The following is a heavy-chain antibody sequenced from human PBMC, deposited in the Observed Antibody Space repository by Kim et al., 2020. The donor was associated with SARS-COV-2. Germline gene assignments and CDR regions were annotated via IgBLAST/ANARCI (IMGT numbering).Heavy chain of an antibody. CDR1: GFSFSDSY. Sequence: GGSLRLSCAASGFSFSDSYLTWVRQPPGKGLEWIAYINPSGDTISYADSLRDRFTVSRDNAHNSLYLHMNSLRAEDTAMYYCAKGHWGKVFGGQGTLVIVSS. D-gene: IGHD7-27*01. J-gene: IGHJ4*02. CDR3: AKGHWGKVF. V-gene: IGHV3-11*01. CDR2: INPSGDTI.